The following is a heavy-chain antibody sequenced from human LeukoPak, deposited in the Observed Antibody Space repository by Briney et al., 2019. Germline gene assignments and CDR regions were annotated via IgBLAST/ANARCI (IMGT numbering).Heavy chain of an antibody. CDR2: IIPIFGTA. J-gene: IGHJ6*03. V-gene: IGHV1-69*13. CDR3: ARGLIDFWSGPYYYYYMDV. CDR1: GGTFSSYA. D-gene: IGHD3-3*01. Sequence: GASVKVSCKASGGTFSSYAISWVRQSPGQGLEWMGGIIPIFGTANYAQKFQGRVTITADESTSTAYMEPSSLRSEDTAVYYCARGLIDFWSGPYYYYYMDVWGKGTTVTVSS.